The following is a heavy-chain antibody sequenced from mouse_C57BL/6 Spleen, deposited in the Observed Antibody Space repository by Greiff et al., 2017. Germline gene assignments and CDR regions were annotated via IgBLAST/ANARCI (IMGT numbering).Heavy chain of an antibody. CDR3: ARRSAYAMDY. Sequence: QVQLQQPGTELVKPGASVKLSCKASGYTFTSYWMHWVKQRPGQSLEWIGNINPSNGGTNYNEKFKGKATLTVDKSSSTAYMELSSLTSEDSAVYYCARRSAYAMDYWGQGTSVTVSS. J-gene: IGHJ4*01. CDR1: GYTFTSYW. CDR2: INPSNGGT. V-gene: IGHV1-53*01.